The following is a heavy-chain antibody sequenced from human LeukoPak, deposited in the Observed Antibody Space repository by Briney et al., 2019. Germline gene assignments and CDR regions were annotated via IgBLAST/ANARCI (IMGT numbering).Heavy chain of an antibody. CDR2: IIPIFGTA. CDR3: ARGHIVVVPAAIRDFWFDP. J-gene: IGHJ5*02. CDR1: GGTFSSYA. D-gene: IGHD2-2*02. V-gene: IGHV1-69*05. Sequence: GSSVKVSCKASGGTFSSYAISWVRQAPGQGLEWMGGIIPIFGTANYAQKFQGRVTITTDESTSTAYMELSSLRSEDTAVYYCARGHIVVVPAAIRDFWFDPWGQGTLVTVSS.